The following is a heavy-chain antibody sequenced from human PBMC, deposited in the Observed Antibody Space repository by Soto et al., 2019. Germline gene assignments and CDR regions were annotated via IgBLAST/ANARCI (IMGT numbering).Heavy chain of an antibody. CDR1: DGSISTYF. CDR3: ARGGQDFWSGPFDY. J-gene: IGHJ4*02. D-gene: IGHD3-3*01. V-gene: IGHV4-4*07. Sequence: PSETLSLTCTVSDGSISTYFCNWIRQPPGKGLEWIGRIDNSGNNNYNPSLKSRVTMSADTSRNQFSLKLNSVPAADTAVYYCARGGQDFWSGPFDYWGQGALVTVSS. CDR2: IDNSGNN.